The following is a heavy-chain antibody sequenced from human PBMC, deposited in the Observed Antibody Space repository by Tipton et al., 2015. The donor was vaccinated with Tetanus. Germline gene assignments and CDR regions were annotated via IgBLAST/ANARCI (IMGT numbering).Heavy chain of an antibody. CDR2: ITPIFGTT. Sequence: QVQLVQSGAEMKTPGSSVKVSCKASGGTFTNYALSWVRQAPGQGLEWVGGITPIFGTTNSAPKFQGRVTITADESTNTAYMELSSLRSEDTAVYYCARAISSRWGKHDAFDIWGQGTTVAVSS. V-gene: IGHV1-69*01. CDR3: ARAISSRWGKHDAFDI. J-gene: IGHJ3*02. D-gene: IGHD3-16*01. CDR1: GGTFTNYA.